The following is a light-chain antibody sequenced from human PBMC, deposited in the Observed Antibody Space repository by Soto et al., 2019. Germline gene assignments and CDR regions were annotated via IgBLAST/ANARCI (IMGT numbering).Light chain of an antibody. CDR1: SGHSSYA. Sequence: QPVLTQSPSASASMGASVKLTCTLSSGHSSYAIAWLQQQPEKGPRYLMKLNSDGSHNKGDGIPDRFSGSSSGAERYLTISSLQSEYEADYYCQTWGTGIRVFGGGTQLTVL. J-gene: IGLJ2*01. V-gene: IGLV4-69*01. CDR3: QTWGTGIRV. CDR2: LNSDGSH.